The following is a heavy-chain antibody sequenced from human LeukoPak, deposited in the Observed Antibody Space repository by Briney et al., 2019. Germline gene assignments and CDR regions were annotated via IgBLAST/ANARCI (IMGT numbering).Heavy chain of an antibody. CDR3: ARDPYSGSYGNYYYYFMDV. Sequence: GGSLRLSCAASGFTFSSYSMNWVRQAPGKGLEWVSSISSSSSYIYYADSVKGRFTISRDNAKNLLYLQMNSLGAEDTAVYYCARDPYSGSYGNYYYYFMDVWGKGTTVTISS. CDR2: ISSSSSYI. CDR1: GFTFSSYS. D-gene: IGHD1-26*01. V-gene: IGHV3-21*01. J-gene: IGHJ6*03.